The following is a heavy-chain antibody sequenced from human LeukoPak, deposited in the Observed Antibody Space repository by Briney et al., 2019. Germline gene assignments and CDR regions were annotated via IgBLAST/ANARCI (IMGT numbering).Heavy chain of an antibody. Sequence: PGGSLRLSCAASGFTFSSYWMSWVRQAPGKGLEWVANIKQDGSEKYYVDSVRGRFTISRDNAKNSLYLQMNSLRAEDTAVYYCARGPVAGTWDYYYGMDVWGQGTTVTVSS. CDR2: IKQDGSEK. D-gene: IGHD6-19*01. CDR1: GFTFSSYW. V-gene: IGHV3-7*01. J-gene: IGHJ6*02. CDR3: ARGPVAGTWDYYYGMDV.